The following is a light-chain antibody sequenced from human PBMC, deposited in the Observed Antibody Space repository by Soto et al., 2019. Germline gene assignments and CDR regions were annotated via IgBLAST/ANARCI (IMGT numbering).Light chain of an antibody. CDR1: QSVSSSY. CDR2: GAS. Sequence: NVCTQCLAKLSVSQGARATLSCRASQSVSSSYLAWYQQKPGQAPRLLIYGASSRATGIPDRFSGSGSGTDFTLTISRLQPEDFAVYYCQQYDRLPRPFGRGGNVDI. CDR3: QQYDRLPRP. V-gene: IGKV3-20*01. J-gene: IGKJ1*01.